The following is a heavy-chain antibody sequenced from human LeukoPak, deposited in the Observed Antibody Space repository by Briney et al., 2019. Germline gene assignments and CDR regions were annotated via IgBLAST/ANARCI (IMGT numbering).Heavy chain of an antibody. Sequence: PSETLSLTCTVSGGSLSSHYWSWIRQPPGRGLEWIGYIYYSGSTNYNPSLKGRVTISVDTAKNQFSLKLSSVAAADTAVYYCARANGVLDWSTSLDYWGQGTLVTVSS. D-gene: IGHD3/OR15-3a*01. CDR2: IYYSGST. CDR3: ARANGVLDWSTSLDY. CDR1: GGSLSSHY. J-gene: IGHJ4*02. V-gene: IGHV4-59*11.